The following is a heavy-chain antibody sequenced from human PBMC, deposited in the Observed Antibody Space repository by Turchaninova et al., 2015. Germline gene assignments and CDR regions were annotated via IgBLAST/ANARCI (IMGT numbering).Heavy chain of an antibody. V-gene: IGHV4-39*01. D-gene: IGHD1-1*01. CDR1: RDHISISSSY. J-gene: IGHJ4*02. CDR2: IYYSGST. Sequence: QLQLRESXXXHVXXSETLSLTXPXSRDHISISSSYWGGIRQPPGKGLEWIGSIYYSGSTYYNPSLKSRVTISKDTPKNEFSLKLSSVTAADTAVYYWASSILFPQRQFDSWGQGTLVTVSS. CDR3: ASSILFPQRQFDS.